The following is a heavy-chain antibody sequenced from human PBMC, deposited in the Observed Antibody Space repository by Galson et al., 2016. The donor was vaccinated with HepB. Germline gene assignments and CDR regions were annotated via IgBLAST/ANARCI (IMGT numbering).Heavy chain of an antibody. CDR1: GFSFRSYA. J-gene: IGHJ6*02. V-gene: IGHV3-30*04. Sequence: SLRLSCAASGFSFRSYAMHWVRQAPAKGLEWVSVISYDGSDKYYADSVKGRFTISRDNSKNTLYLQMNCLRAENTSVYYSARGPGSYYRGREYYYGMDVWGQGTKVTVSS. CDR3: ARGPGSYYRGREYYYGMDV. CDR2: ISYDGSDK. D-gene: IGHD3-10*01.